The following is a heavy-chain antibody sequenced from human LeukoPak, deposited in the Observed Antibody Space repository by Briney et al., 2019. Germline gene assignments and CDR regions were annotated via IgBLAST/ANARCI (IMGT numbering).Heavy chain of an antibody. CDR2: MNPNSGNT. CDR3: ARDLKYYYDSSGYSNN. D-gene: IGHD3-22*01. J-gene: IGHJ4*02. Sequence: ASVKVSCKASGYTFTSYDINWVRQATGQGLEWMGWMNPNSGNTGYAQKFQGRVTMTRNTSISTAYMELSSLRSEATAVYYCARDLKYYYDSSGYSNNWGQGTLVTVSS. CDR1: GYTFTSYD. V-gene: IGHV1-8*01.